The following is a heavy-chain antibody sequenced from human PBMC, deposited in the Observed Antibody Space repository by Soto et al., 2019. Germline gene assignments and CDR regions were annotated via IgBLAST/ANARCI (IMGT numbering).Heavy chain of an antibody. Sequence: SETKSLTCTVSGGSVSTYYLSWIRQPPGKGLEWIAYIYYSGSTSYNPSLKSRVTIALDTSKNQFSLNLSSVTAADTAVYFCARAKTTMIVPENYWGQGTLVTVSS. D-gene: IGHD3-22*01. CDR2: IYYSGST. J-gene: IGHJ4*02. V-gene: IGHV4-59*02. CDR1: GGSVSTYY. CDR3: ARAKTTMIVPENY.